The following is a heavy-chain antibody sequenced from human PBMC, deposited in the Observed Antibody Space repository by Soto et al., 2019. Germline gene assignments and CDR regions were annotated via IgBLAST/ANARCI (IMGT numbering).Heavy chain of an antibody. CDR3: ATLPPRIEVVKTEIPA. CDR2: IYHSGIT. D-gene: IGHD2-15*01. J-gene: IGHJ5*02. Sequence: SETLSLTCTFSGGYIISYYWSWIRQTPGKGLGWIGEIYHSGITKYNPSLKSRVTISVDKSNNQFSLEMRAVTAADTAVYYCATLPPRIEVVKTEIPAWGQGTLVTVSS. V-gene: IGHV4-59*12. CDR1: GGYIISYY.